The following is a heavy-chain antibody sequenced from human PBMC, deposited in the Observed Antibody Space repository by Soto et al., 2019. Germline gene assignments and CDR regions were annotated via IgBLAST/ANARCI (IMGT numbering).Heavy chain of an antibody. CDR3: ARQYDSSGYYGMDV. CDR1: GGSISSGSW. CDR2: IYHSGSI. Sequence: QVQLQESGPGLVKPLGTLSLTCVVSGGSISSGSWWTWVRQPPGKGLEWIGEIYHSGSINYKPSLKSRVTISVDKSKNQFSLKLSSVTAADTAIYYCARQYDSSGYYGMDVLGQGTTVTVSS. J-gene: IGHJ6*02. D-gene: IGHD3-22*01. V-gene: IGHV4-4*02.